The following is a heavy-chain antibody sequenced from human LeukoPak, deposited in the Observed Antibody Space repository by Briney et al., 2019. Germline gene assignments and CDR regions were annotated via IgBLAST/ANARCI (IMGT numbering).Heavy chain of an antibody. Sequence: GGSLRLSCAASGFTFSSYGMHWVRQAPGKGLEWVAVIWYDGSNKYYADSVKGRFTISRDNSKNTLYLQMNSLRAEDTAVYYCASLKTTVTKVTRYGMDVWGQGTTVTVSS. V-gene: IGHV3-33*01. CDR1: GFTFSSYG. D-gene: IGHD4-17*01. J-gene: IGHJ6*02. CDR2: IWYDGSNK. CDR3: ASLKTTVTKVTRYGMDV.